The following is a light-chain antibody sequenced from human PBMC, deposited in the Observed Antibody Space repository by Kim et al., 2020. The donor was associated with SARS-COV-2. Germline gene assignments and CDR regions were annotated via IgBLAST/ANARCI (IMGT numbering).Light chain of an antibody. J-gene: IGKJ3*01. V-gene: IGKV3-11*01. Sequence: PGERAPLSCRARQRVSIFLAWYQQKPGQAPRLLIYDASKRAAGIPARFSCSGSGTYFTLTISRVQPEDFALYYCQQRNNWPPLFTFGPGTKVDIK. CDR1: QRVSIF. CDR3: QQRNNWPPLFT. CDR2: DAS.